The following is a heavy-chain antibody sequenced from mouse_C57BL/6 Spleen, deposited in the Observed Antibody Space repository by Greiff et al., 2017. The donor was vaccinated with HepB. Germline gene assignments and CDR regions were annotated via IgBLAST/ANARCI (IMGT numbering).Heavy chain of an antibody. CDR3: ARDADDGYYGYFDV. CDR2: SRNKANDYTT. CDR1: GFTFSDFY. V-gene: IGHV7-1*01. J-gene: IGHJ1*03. D-gene: IGHD2-3*01. Sequence: EVMLVESGGGLVQSGRSLRLSCATSGFTFSDFYMEWVRQAPGKGLEWIAASRNKANDYTTEYSASVKGRFIVSRDTSQSILYLQMNALRAEDTAIYYCARDADDGYYGYFDVWGTGTTVTVSS.